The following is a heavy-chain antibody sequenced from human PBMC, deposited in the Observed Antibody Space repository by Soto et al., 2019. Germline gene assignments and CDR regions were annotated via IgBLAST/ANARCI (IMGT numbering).Heavy chain of an antibody. CDR3: AHRRYDDYVLPTYDH. D-gene: IGHD4-17*01. CDR1: GFSLSTSGVG. CDR2: IYWNDDK. J-gene: IGHJ4*02. V-gene: IGHV2-5*01. Sequence: SGPTLVNPTQTLTLTCTFSGFSLSTSGVGVGWIRQPPGKALEWLALIYWNDDKRYSPSLKSRLTITKDTSKNQVVLTMTNMDAVVTARYYCAHRRYDDYVLPTYDHWGQRNLVNGSS.